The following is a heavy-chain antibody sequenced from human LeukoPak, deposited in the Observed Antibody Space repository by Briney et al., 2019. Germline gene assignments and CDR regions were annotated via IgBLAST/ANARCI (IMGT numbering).Heavy chain of an antibody. D-gene: IGHD3-10*01. Sequence: PGRSLRLSCAASGFTFSSYGMHWVRQAPGKGLEWVAVIWYDGSNKYYADSVKGRFTISRDNSNNTLYLQMNSLAAEDTAVYYCTKRAEFGGFDPWGQGTLVTVSS. V-gene: IGHV3-33*06. CDR2: IWYDGSNK. CDR1: GFTFSSYG. J-gene: IGHJ5*02. CDR3: TKRAEFGGFDP.